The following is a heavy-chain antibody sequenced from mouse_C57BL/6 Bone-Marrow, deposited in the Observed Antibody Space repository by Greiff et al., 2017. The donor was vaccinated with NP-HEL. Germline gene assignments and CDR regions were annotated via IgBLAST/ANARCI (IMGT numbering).Heavy chain of an antibody. V-gene: IGHV5-12*01. D-gene: IGHD2-2*01. J-gene: IGHJ1*03. CDR3: ARHSNGYYWYFDV. Sequence: EVKLMESGGGLVQPGGSLKLSCAASGFTFSDYYMYWVRQTPEKRLEWVAYISNGGGSTYYPDTVKGRFTISRDNAKNTLYLQMSRLKSEDTAMYYCARHSNGYYWYFDVWGTGTTVTVSS. CDR1: GFTFSDYY. CDR2: ISNGGGST.